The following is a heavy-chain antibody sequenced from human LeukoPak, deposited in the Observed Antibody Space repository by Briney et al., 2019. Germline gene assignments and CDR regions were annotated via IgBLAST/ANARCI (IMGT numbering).Heavy chain of an antibody. CDR2: ISGSGGST. J-gene: IGHJ4*02. Sequence: GGSLRLSCAASGFTFSSYGMSWVRQAPGKGLEWVSAISGSGGSTYYADSVKGRFTISRDNSKNTLYLQMKSLRAEDTAVYYCAKDYCSSTSCYFDYWGQGTLVTVSS. D-gene: IGHD2-2*01. CDR3: AKDYCSSTSCYFDY. V-gene: IGHV3-23*01. CDR1: GFTFSSYG.